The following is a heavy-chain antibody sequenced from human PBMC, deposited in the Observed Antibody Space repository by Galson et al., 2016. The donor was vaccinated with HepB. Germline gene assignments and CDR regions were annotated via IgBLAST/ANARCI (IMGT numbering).Heavy chain of an antibody. Sequence: SLRLSCAASGFTFSSNPMTWVRQAPGKGLEWVSTISGSGDSTYYADAVKGRFAISRDNSKNTLYLQIHSLKAEDTAVYYCAKVNGRALRFLEWTYYYHGMDVWGQGATVTVSS. D-gene: IGHD3-3*01. CDR3: AKVNGRALRFLEWTYYYHGMDV. V-gene: IGHV3-23*01. CDR2: ISGSGDST. CDR1: GFTFSSNP. J-gene: IGHJ6*02.